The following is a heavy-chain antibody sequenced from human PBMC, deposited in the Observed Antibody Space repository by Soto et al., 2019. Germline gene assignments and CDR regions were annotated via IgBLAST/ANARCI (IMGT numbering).Heavy chain of an antibody. J-gene: IGHJ4*02. V-gene: IGHV1-2*06. D-gene: IGHD1-1*01. CDR3: ARDRPSGNVRESDY. CDR2: INPNSGDT. Sequence: ASVKVSCKASGYTFTDYFIHRVRQAPGQGLEWVGRINPNSGDTISAQKFRGRVAMTRDTSITTVYMDLSRLTSGDTAVYYCARDRPSGNVRESDYWGQGTLVTVSS. CDR1: GYTFTDYF.